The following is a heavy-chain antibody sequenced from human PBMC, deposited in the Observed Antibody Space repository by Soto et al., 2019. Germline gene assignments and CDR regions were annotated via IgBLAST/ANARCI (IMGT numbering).Heavy chain of an antibody. CDR1: GFTFSSYA. D-gene: IGHD3-22*01. CDR3: ARVGYYYDSSGYLGAFDI. Sequence: GGSLRLSCSASGFTFSSYAMHWVRQAPGKGLEYVSAISSNGGSTYYADSVKGRFTISRDNSKNTLYLQMSSLRAEDTAVYYCARVGYYYDSSGYLGAFDIWGQGTMVTVSS. V-gene: IGHV3-64D*06. CDR2: ISSNGGST. J-gene: IGHJ3*02.